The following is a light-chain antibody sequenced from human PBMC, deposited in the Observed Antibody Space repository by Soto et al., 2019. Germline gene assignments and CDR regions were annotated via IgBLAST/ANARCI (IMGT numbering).Light chain of an antibody. CDR3: QQFSSYPLT. J-gene: IGKJ4*01. Sequence: EIVLTQSPATLSSFPGERVTLSCRASQYINTRLAWYQHRPGRAPRLLIYQTSIRAAGIPARFSGSGSGTDFTLTISNLEPEDFAVYYCQQFSSYPLTFGGGTKVDIK. V-gene: IGKV3D-11*03. CDR1: QYINTR. CDR2: QTS.